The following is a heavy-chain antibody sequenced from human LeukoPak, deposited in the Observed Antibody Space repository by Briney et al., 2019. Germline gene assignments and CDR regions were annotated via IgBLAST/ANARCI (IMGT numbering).Heavy chain of an antibody. J-gene: IGHJ5*02. CDR1: GDTFTSYG. CDR3: ARPIVAAGSNWFDP. Sequence: ASVKVSCKASGDTFTSYGISWAPQASGQGLQLIRWISAYNGNTNYAQKLQGRVTMTTDTSTSTAYMELRSLRSDDTAVYYCARPIVAAGSNWFDPWGQGTLVTVSS. V-gene: IGHV1-18*01. CDR2: ISAYNGNT. D-gene: IGHD6-13*01.